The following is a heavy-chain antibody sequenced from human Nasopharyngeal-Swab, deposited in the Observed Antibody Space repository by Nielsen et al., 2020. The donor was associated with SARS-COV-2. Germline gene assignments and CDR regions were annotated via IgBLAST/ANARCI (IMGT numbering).Heavy chain of an antibody. D-gene: IGHD6-13*01. CDR2: IYYSGST. Sequence: SETLSLTCTVSGGSISSYYWSWIRQPPGKGLEWIGYIYYSGSTNYNLSLESRVTISVDTSKNQFSLKLSSVTAADTAVYYCARDRPAAADSNYYYGMDVWGQGTTVTVSS. V-gene: IGHV4-59*01. J-gene: IGHJ6*02. CDR3: ARDRPAAADSNYYYGMDV. CDR1: GGSISSYY.